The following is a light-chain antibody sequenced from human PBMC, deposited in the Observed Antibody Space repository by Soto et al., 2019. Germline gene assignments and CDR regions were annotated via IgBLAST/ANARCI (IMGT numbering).Light chain of an antibody. CDR1: QSVGSGY. J-gene: IGKJ2*01. V-gene: IGKV3-20*01. Sequence: EIVLTQSPGTLSLSPGERATLSCRASQSVGSGYLAWFQQKAGQTPRLLIYGTSNRPTSIPDRFSASGSGTVFTLTISRVEPEDFAVYYCQHYGTSPPDTFGQGTKLEIK. CDR3: QHYGTSPPDT. CDR2: GTS.